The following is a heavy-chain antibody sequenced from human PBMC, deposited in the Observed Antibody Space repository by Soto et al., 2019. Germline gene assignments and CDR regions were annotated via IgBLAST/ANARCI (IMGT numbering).Heavy chain of an antibody. Sequence: GGSMRLSCTASGFTFGDYAMSWFRQAPGKGLEWVGFIRSKAYGGTTEYAASVKGRFTISRDDSKSIAYLQMNSLKTEDTAVYYCTVPYGSGDANWFDPWGQGTLVTVSS. J-gene: IGHJ5*02. D-gene: IGHD3-10*01. CDR1: GFTFGDYA. CDR3: TVPYGSGDANWFDP. V-gene: IGHV3-49*03. CDR2: IRSKAYGGTT.